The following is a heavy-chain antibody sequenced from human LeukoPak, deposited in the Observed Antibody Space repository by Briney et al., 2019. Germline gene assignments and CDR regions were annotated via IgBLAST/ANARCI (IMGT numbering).Heavy chain of an antibody. V-gene: IGHV3-7*04. CDR1: GFPFSSYW. Sequence: GGSLRLPCVASGFPFSSYWMTWVRQAPGKGLEWVANIKQDGSKKSYVDSVKGRFTISRDNANNSLYLQMNSLRAEDTAIYYCTRVGYIDEGIDYWGQGTLVTVSS. D-gene: IGHD5-24*01. CDR3: TRVGYIDEGIDY. J-gene: IGHJ4*02. CDR2: IKQDGSKK.